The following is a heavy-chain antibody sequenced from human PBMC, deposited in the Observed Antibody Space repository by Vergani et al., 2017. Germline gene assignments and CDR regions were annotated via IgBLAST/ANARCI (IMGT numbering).Heavy chain of an antibody. CDR2: IVVGSGNT. CDR3: ARGYCSSTSCYPDY. V-gene: IGHV1-58*01. J-gene: IGHJ4*02. Sequence: QMQLVQSGPEVKKPGTSVKVSCKASGFTFTSSAVQWVRQARGQRLEWIGWIVVGSGNTNYAQKFQERVTITRDMSTSTVYMELSSLRSEDTAVYYCARGYCSSTSCYPDYWGQGTLVTVSS. CDR1: GFTFTSSA. D-gene: IGHD2-2*01.